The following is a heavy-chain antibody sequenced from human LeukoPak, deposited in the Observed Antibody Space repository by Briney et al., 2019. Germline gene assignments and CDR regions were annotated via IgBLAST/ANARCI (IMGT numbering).Heavy chain of an antibody. CDR2: ISAYNGDK. J-gene: IGHJ6*04. V-gene: IGHV1-18*04. CDR1: GYTFTSYG. Sequence: ASVKVSCKASGYTFTSYGISWVRQAPGQGLEWVGWISAYNGDKNYVQKLQGRVTITTDTSTSTAYMELSSLNSDDTAVYYCARGHVVAATLGMFPNYYYYGMDVWGKGTTVTVSS. CDR3: ARGHVVAATLGMFPNYYYYGMDV. D-gene: IGHD2-15*01.